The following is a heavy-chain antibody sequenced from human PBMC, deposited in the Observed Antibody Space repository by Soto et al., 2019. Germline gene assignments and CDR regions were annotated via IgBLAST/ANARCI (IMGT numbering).Heavy chain of an antibody. CDR3: ARVVAVVVKDFDY. J-gene: IGHJ4*02. V-gene: IGHV1-18*01. D-gene: IGHD3-22*01. CDR1: GYTFTSYG. Sequence: ASVQVSCQASGYTFTSYGISWVRQAPGQGLEWMGWISAYNGNTNYAQKLQGRVTMTTDTSTSTAYVELRSLRSDDTAVYYCARVVAVVVKDFDYWGQGTLVTVSS. CDR2: ISAYNGNT.